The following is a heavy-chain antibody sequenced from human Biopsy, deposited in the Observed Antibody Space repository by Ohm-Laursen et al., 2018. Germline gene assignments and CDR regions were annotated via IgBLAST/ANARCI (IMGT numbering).Heavy chain of an antibody. V-gene: IGHV1-46*01. CDR1: GGTFSRYG. CDR3: VLASFDY. CDR2: INPGGNST. J-gene: IGHJ4*02. Sequence: ASVKVSCKVPGGTFSRYGINWVRQAPGQGLEWMGIINPGGNSTAYTQNFQGRVTMTWDTSTTTVYMELSSLRSEDTAVYYCVLASFDYWGQGTLVTVPS.